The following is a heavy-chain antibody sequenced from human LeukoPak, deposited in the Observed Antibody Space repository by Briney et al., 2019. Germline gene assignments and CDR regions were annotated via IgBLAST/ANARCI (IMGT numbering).Heavy chain of an antibody. CDR2: MNSNTGNT. CDR1: GFTLTNFD. V-gene: IGHV1-8*01. CDR3: ARGRRGSSGPWSWYLDL. Sequence: ASVKVSCKASGFTLTNFDIDWVRQATGQGLEWMGWMNSNTGNTGYAQEFQGRVTTPRETPIGTAYMELPNLRSEDTAVYYCARGRRGSSGPWSWYLDLWGRGTLVTASS. J-gene: IGHJ2*01. D-gene: IGHD3-22*01.